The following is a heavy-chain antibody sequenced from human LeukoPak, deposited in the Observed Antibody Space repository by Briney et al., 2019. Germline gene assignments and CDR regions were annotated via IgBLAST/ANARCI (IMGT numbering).Heavy chain of an antibody. D-gene: IGHD3-16*01. Sequence: SETLSLTCTVSGGSISSGSYYWSWIRQPAGKGLEWIGRIYTSGSTNYNPSLKSRVTISVDTSKNQFSLKLSSVTAADTAVYYCASILRLGELAVDYWGQGTLVTVSS. CDR2: IYTSGST. V-gene: IGHV4-61*02. CDR1: GGSISSGSYY. CDR3: ASILRLGELAVDY. J-gene: IGHJ4*02.